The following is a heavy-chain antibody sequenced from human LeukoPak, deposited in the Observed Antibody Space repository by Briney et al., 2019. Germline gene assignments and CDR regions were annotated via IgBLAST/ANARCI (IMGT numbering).Heavy chain of an antibody. D-gene: IGHD3-22*01. CDR3: ARGQEYYYDSSAYSKFDY. J-gene: IGHJ4*02. V-gene: IGHV3-33*01. Sequence: PGGSLRLSCAASGFTFNNYGMHWVRQAPGKGREWVAAICDDGSNKYYADSVKGRFTISRDNSKNTLYLQMNSLRAEDTALYYCARGQEYYYDSSAYSKFDYWGQGTLVTVSS. CDR2: ICDDGSNK. CDR1: GFTFNNYG.